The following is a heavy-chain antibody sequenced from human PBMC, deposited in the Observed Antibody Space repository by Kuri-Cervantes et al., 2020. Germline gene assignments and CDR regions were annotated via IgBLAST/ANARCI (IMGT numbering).Heavy chain of an antibody. CDR2: TYYRSKWYN. CDR3: ARVRYYDFWSVYYVSRGWFDP. CDR1: GDSASSNSAA. D-gene: IGHD3-3*01. Sequence: SQTLSLTCAIPGDSASSNSAAWNWIRQSPSRGLEWLGRTYYRSKWYNDYAVSVKSRITINPDTSKKQFSLKLSSVTAADTAVYFCARVRYYDFWSVYYVSRGWFDPWGQGTLVTVSS. V-gene: IGHV6-1*01. J-gene: IGHJ5*02.